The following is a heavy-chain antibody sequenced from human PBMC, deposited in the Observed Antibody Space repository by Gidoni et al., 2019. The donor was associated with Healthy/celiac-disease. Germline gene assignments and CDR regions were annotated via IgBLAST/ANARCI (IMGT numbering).Heavy chain of an antibody. CDR2: IVVGSGNT. D-gene: IGHD2-8*01. J-gene: IGHJ6*02. Sequence: QMQLVQSGPEVKKPGTSVKVSCKASGFTFTSSAVQWVRQARGQRLEWIGWIVVGSGNTNYAQKFQERVTITRDMSTSTAYMELSSLRSEDTAVYYCAADQGVPRPPRFYYYYGMDVWGQGTTVTVSS. CDR3: AADQGVPRPPRFYYYYGMDV. V-gene: IGHV1-58*01. CDR1: GFTFTSSA.